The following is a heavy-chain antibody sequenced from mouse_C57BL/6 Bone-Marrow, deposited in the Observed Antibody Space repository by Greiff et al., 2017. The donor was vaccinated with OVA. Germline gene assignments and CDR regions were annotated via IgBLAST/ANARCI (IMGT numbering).Heavy chain of an antibody. CDR3: TPYSNYAWFAD. CDR1: GFNIKDDY. Sequence: EVQLQPSGAELVRPGASVKLSCTASGFNIKDDYMHWVKQRPEQGLEWIGWIDPENGDTEYASKFQGKATITADQSSNTAYLQLSSLTSEDTAVYYCTPYSNYAWFADWGQGTLVTVSA. V-gene: IGHV14-4*01. CDR2: IDPENGDT. J-gene: IGHJ3*01. D-gene: IGHD2-5*01.